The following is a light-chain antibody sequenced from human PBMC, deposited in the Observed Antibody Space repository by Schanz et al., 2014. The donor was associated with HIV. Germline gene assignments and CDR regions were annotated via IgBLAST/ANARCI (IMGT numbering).Light chain of an antibody. V-gene: IGLV1-40*01. CDR3: ATWVDSLNGWV. CDR2: RHN. Sequence: QSVLTQPPSLSGAPGQWVTVSCSGGSSNIGAGFDVHWYQQLPGTAPKLLTYRHNSRPSGVPDRFSGSKSGTSASLVISGLQSQDEADYYCATWVDSLNGWVFGGGTKLTVL. J-gene: IGLJ3*02. CDR1: SSNIGAGFD.